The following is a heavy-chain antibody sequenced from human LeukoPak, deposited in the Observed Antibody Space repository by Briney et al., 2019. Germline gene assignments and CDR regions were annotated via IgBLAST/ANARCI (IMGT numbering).Heavy chain of an antibody. CDR1: GYTFTSYD. Sequence: ASVKVSCKASGYTFTSYDINWVRQATGQGLEWMGWMNPNSGSTGYAQKFQGRVTITRNTSISTAYMELSSLRSEDTAVYYCARGSIAAAGNGYYYYYYMDVWGKGTTVTVSS. CDR2: MNPNSGST. CDR3: ARGSIAAAGNGYYYYYYMDV. J-gene: IGHJ6*03. D-gene: IGHD6-13*01. V-gene: IGHV1-8*03.